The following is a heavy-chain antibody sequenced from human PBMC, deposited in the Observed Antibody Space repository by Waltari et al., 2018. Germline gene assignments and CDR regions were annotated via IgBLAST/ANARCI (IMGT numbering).Heavy chain of an antibody. V-gene: IGHV1-69*12. J-gene: IGHJ5*02. CDR2: IIPIFGTA. D-gene: IGHD3-10*01. CDR3: ARVGEMVRGVIGWFDP. CDR1: GGTFSSYA. Sequence: QVQLVQSGAEVKKPGSSVKVSCKASGGTFSSYAISWVLQAPGQGLEWMGGIIPIFGTANYAQKFQGRVTITADESTSTAYMELSSLRSEDTAVYYCARVGEMVRGVIGWFDPWGQGTLVTVSS.